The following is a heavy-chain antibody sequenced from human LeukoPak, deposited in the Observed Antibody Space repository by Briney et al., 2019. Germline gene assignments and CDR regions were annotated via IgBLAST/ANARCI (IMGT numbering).Heavy chain of an antibody. CDR2: INPNSGGT. J-gene: IGHJ4*02. CDR1: GYTFTGYY. CDR3: ATPERGYSGYDFGS. Sequence: ASVKVSCKASGYTFTGYYMHWVRQAPGQGLEWMGWINPNSGGTNYAQKFQGRVTMTRDTSISTAYMELSRLRTDDTAVYYCATPERGYSGYDFGSWGQGTLVTVSS. V-gene: IGHV1-2*02. D-gene: IGHD5-12*01.